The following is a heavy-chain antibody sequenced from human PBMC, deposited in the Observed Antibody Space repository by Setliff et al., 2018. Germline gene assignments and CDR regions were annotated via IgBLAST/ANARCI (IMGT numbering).Heavy chain of an antibody. Sequence: ASVKVSCKASGYTFTGPYMHWVRQAPGQGLEWMGWINPDTGYSKYAQKFQGRVTLTRDRSLTTAYMELRSLTSDDTAVYYCATQTAAYYFDYWGQGALVTVSS. CDR2: INPDTGYS. V-gene: IGHV1-2*02. J-gene: IGHJ4*02. CDR1: GYTFTGPY. D-gene: IGHD6-13*01. CDR3: ATQTAAYYFDY.